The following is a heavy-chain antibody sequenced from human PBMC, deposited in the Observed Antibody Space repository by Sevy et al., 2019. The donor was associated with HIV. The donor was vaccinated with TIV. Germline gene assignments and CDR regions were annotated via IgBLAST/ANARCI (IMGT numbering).Heavy chain of an antibody. D-gene: IGHD3-3*01. CDR2: IYYSGST. V-gene: IGHV4-30-4*01. CDR1: GGSISSGDYY. Sequence: SETLSLTCTVSGGSISSGDYYWSWIRQPPGKGLEWIGYIYYSGSTYYNPSLKSRVTISADTSKNQFSLRLSSVTAADTAVYYCARERGYDFWSGYPSESYWGQGTLVTVSS. J-gene: IGHJ4*02. CDR3: ARERGYDFWSGYPSESY.